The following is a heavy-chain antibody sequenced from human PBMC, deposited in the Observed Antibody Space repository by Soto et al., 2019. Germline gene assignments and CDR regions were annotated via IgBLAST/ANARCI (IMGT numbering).Heavy chain of an antibody. CDR1: GFTFSSYS. D-gene: IGHD4-17*01. CDR2: ISSSSSYI. CDR3: ARDLLLGHGDYVVSATMDV. V-gene: IGHV3-21*01. J-gene: IGHJ6*03. Sequence: GGSLRLSCAASGFTFSSYSMNWVRQAPGKGLEWVSSISSSSSYIYYADSVKGRFTISRDNAKNSLYLQMNSLRAEDTAVYYCARDLLLGHGDYVVSATMDVWGKGTTVTVSS.